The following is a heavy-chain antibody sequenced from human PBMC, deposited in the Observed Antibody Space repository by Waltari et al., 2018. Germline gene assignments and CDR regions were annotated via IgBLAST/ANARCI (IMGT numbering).Heavy chain of an antibody. CDR1: GYSISSGYY. V-gene: IGHV4-38-2*02. Sequence: QVQLQESGPGLVKPSETLSLTCAVSGYSISSGYYWGWIRQPPGKGLEWIGSIYHSGSTYYNPSLKSRVTISVDTSKNQFSLKLSSVTAADTAVYYCARDGLEDHGFIDPWGQGTLVTVSS. D-gene: IGHD1-1*01. CDR2: IYHSGST. J-gene: IGHJ5*02. CDR3: ARDGLEDHGFIDP.